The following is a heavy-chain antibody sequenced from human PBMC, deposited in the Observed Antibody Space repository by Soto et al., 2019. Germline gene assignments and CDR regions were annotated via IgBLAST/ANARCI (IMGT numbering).Heavy chain of an antibody. CDR2: IDYSGST. CDR1: GGSISSSTYY. J-gene: IGHJ3*02. Sequence: QLQLQESDLGLVKPSETLSLTCTVSGGSISSSTYYWGWIRQPPGKGLEWIGSIDYSGSTSYNPSLKSRVTISVDTSNNQFSLRLTSVTAADTAVYYCARDKDYDGFDIWGQGTMVTVSS. V-gene: IGHV4-39*02. CDR3: ARDKDYDGFDI. D-gene: IGHD4-17*01.